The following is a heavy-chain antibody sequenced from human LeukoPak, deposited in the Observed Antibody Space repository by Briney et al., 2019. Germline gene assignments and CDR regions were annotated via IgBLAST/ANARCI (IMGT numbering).Heavy chain of an antibody. CDR3: ARGRAEGWLRFHYYYYKDV. J-gene: IGHJ6*03. CDR1: GYTFTSYG. V-gene: IGHV1-69*06. D-gene: IGHD5-12*01. CDR2: IIPIFGTT. Sequence: GASVKVSCKASGYTFTSYGISWVRQAPGQGLEWMGGIIPIFGTTNYAQKLQGRVTITADKSTSTAYMAPSSLRSEDTAVYYCARGRAEGWLRFHYYYYKDVWGKGTTVTVSS.